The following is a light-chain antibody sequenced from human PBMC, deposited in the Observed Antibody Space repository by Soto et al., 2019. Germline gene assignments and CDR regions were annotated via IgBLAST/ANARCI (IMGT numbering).Light chain of an antibody. CDR2: EVS. Sequence: QSVLTQPASVSGSPGQSITISCTGASSDVGGYNYVSWYQHLPGKAPKLMIYEVSNRPSGVSNRFSGSKSGNTASLTISGLQAEDEADYYCSSYTSSSTLVFGTGTKVTVL. V-gene: IGLV2-14*01. J-gene: IGLJ1*01. CDR3: SSYTSSSTLV. CDR1: SSDVGGYNY.